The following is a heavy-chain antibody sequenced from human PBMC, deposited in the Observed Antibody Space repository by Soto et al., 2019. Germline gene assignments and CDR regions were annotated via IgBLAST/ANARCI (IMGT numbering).Heavy chain of an antibody. D-gene: IGHD2-15*01. CDR1: GYTLTSYA. J-gene: IGHJ3*02. Sequence: QVQLVQSGAEVKKPGASVKVSRKASGYTLTSYAMHWERQAPGQRIEWMGWINAGNGNTKYSQKFQGRVTITRDTSASTAYMELSSLRSEDTAVYYCASSTTPHKTGAFDIWGQGTMVTVSS. V-gene: IGHV1-3*01. CDR3: ASSTTPHKTGAFDI. CDR2: INAGNGNT.